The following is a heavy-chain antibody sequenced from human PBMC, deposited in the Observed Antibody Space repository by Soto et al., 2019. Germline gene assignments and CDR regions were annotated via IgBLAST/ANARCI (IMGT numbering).Heavy chain of an antibody. V-gene: IGHV3-53*01. CDR1: GFTVSSNY. D-gene: IGHD6-25*01. CDR3: ARDLAAPIYGMAV. CDR2: IYSGGST. Sequence: EVQLVESGGGLIQPGGSLRRSCAASGFTVSSNYMSWVRQAPGKGLEWVSVIYSGGSTYYADSVKGRFTISRDNSKNTLYLQMNSLRDEDTAVDYGARDLAAPIYGMAVWGQGTKVTFS. J-gene: IGHJ6*02.